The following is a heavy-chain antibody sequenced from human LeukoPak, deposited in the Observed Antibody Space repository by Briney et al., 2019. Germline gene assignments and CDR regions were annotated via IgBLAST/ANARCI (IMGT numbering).Heavy chain of an antibody. CDR1: GFTFSSYA. Sequence: GGSLRLSCAASGFTFSSYAMSWVRQAPGKGLEWVAVIWYDGTNENYVDSVKGRFTISRDNSKNMLYLQMNSLRAEDTAVYYCARSLKFGDFHYYYGMDVWGQGTTVTVSS. CDR2: IWYDGTNE. D-gene: IGHD2-21*02. CDR3: ARSLKFGDFHYYYGMDV. V-gene: IGHV3-33*08. J-gene: IGHJ6*02.